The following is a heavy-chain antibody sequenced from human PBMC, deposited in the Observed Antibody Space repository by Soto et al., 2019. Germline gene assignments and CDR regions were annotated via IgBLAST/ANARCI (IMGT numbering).Heavy chain of an antibody. D-gene: IGHD3-9*01. V-gene: IGHV3-9*01. J-gene: IGHJ5*02. CDR1: GFTFADYA. CDR3: ANFDVAVIDT. CDR2: ISWNSGSI. Sequence: EVQLVESAGGLVQPGRSLRLSCAASGFTFADYAMHWVRQAPGKGLEWVSGISWNSGSIVYADSVKGRFTISRDNAKNSLYLQMNSLRAEETALYYCANFDVAVIDTWGQGTLVTVSS.